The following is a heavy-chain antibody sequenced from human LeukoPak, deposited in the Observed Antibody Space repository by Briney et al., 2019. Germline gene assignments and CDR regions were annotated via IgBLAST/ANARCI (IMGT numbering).Heavy chain of an antibody. V-gene: IGHV4-39*07. CDR2: VYYNGNT. CDR1: GGSISSGSYY. CDR3: ARVGWGDAAAHPNWLDP. J-gene: IGHJ5*02. Sequence: SETLSLTCTVSGGSISSGSYYWGWIRQPPGTGLEWIANVYYNGNTADNPSIRSRVTISIDTSKGQFSLRLNSVTAADTAVYYCARVGWGDAAAHPNWLDPWGQGTLVTVSS. D-gene: IGHD6-6*01.